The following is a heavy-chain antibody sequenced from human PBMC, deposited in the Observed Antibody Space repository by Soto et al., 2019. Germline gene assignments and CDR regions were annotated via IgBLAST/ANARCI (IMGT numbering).Heavy chain of an antibody. D-gene: IGHD3-22*01. CDR3: ARSLGPYYYDSSGYYHY. CDR2: IIPILGIA. V-gene: IGHV1-69*02. CDR1: GGTFSSYT. J-gene: IGHJ4*02. Sequence: ASVKVSCKASGGTFSSYTISWVRQAPGQGLEWMGRIIPILGIANYAQRFQGRVTITADKSTSTAYMELSSLRSEDTAVYYCARSLGPYYYDSSGYYHYWGQG.